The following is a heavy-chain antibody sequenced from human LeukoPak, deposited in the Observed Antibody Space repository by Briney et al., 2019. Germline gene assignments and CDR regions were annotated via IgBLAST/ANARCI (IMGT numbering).Heavy chain of an antibody. CDR1: GYTFTSYG. CDR3: AREHYGDYAARFDP. D-gene: IGHD4-17*01. CDR2: ISAYNGNT. V-gene: IGHV1-18*01. J-gene: IGHJ5*02. Sequence: ASVKVSCKASGYTFTSYGISWVRQAPGQGLEWMGWISAYNGNTNYAQKLQGRVTMTTDTSTSTAYMELRSLRSDDTAVYYCAREHYGDYAARFDPWGQGTLVTVSS.